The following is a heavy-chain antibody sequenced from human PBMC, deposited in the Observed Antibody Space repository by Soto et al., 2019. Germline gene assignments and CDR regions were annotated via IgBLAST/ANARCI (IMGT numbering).Heavy chain of an antibody. CDR3: ARDGSGYRSRASPMDV. V-gene: IGHV1-69*01. D-gene: IGHD3-22*01. J-gene: IGHJ6*02. CDR2: IIPIFGTA. CDR1: GDTFSSYA. Sequence: QVQLVQSGAEVKKPGPSVKVSCKASGDTFSSYAISWVRQAPGQGLEWMGGIIPIFGTANYAQKFQGRVTITADESTSTAYIELSSLRSEDTAVYYCARDGSGYRSRASPMDVWGQGTTVTVSS.